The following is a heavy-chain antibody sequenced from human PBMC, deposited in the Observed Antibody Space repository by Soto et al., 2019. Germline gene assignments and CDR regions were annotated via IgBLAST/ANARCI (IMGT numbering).Heavy chain of an antibody. D-gene: IGHD3-9*01. CDR3: ARDHAANYDILTGRPEYYFDY. V-gene: IGHV3-33*01. CDR1: GFTFSSYG. Sequence: GGSLRLSCAASGFTFSSYGMHWVRQAPGKGLEWVAVIWYDGSNKYYADSVKGRFTISRDNSKNTLYLQMNSLRAEDTAVYYCARDHAANYDILTGRPEYYFDYWGQGTLVTVSS. J-gene: IGHJ4*02. CDR2: IWYDGSNK.